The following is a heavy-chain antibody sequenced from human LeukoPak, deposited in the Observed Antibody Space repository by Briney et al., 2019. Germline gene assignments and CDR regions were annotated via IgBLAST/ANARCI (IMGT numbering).Heavy chain of an antibody. CDR3: ARDHNEAVTGDFDRLFDY. J-gene: IGHJ4*02. Sequence: KPGGSLRLSCAASGFTSSDYYMSWIRQAPGKGLEWVSYISRSSSDTKYADSVKGRFTISRDNAKNSLYLQMNSLRAEDTAVYYCARDHNEAVTGDFDRLFDYWGQGTLVTVSS. V-gene: IGHV3-11*06. D-gene: IGHD2-21*02. CDR2: ISRSSSDT. CDR1: GFTSSDYY.